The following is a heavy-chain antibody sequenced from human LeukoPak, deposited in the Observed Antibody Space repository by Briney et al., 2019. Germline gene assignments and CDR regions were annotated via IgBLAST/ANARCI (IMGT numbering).Heavy chain of an antibody. CDR1: GYTFTTSY. Sequence: ASVKVSCKASGYTFTTSYINWVRQAPGQGLEWMGWVSAYNGKTSYAQKFQGRVTMTTDSSTSTAYMDLTSLRSDDTAVYYCARGWTYYPCIDYWGQGTLVTVSS. CDR2: VSAYNGKT. D-gene: IGHD1-26*01. J-gene: IGHJ4*02. CDR3: ARGWTYYPCIDY. V-gene: IGHV1-18*01.